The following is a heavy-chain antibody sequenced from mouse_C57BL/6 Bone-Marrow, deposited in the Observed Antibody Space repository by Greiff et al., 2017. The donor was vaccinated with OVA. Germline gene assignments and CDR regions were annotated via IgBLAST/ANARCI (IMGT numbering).Heavy chain of an antibody. D-gene: IGHD4-1*01. CDR3: ARASLGRGGFAY. Sequence: EVQLQQSGPGLVKPSQSLSLTCSVTSYSITSGYYWNWIRQFPGNKLEWMGYISYDGSNNYNPSLKNRISITRDTSKNQFFLKLNSVTTEDTATYYCARASLGRGGFAYWGQGTLVTVSA. CDR1: SYSITSGYY. V-gene: IGHV3-6*01. J-gene: IGHJ3*01. CDR2: ISYDGSN.